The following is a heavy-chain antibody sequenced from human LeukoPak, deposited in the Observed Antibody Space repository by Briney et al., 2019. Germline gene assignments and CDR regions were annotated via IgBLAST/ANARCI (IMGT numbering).Heavy chain of an antibody. CDR1: GFTFSSYW. V-gene: IGHV3-74*01. J-gene: IGHJ5*02. D-gene: IGHD6-13*01. CDR3: ARPTKEGSSWYWWFDP. Sequence: GGSLRLSCAASGFTFSSYWMHWVRQAPGKGLVWVSRINNDGSSTSYADSVKGRLTISRNNAKNTLYLQMNSLRAEDTAVYYCARPTKEGSSWYWWFDPWGQGTLVTVPS. CDR2: INNDGSST.